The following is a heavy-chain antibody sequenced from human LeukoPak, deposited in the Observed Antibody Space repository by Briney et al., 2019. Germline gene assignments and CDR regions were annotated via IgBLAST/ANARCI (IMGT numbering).Heavy chain of an antibody. CDR3: AKSGTEIRFLEWLQQHDAFDI. CDR2: IKTDGSEK. CDR1: GFTFSSYW. D-gene: IGHD3-3*01. V-gene: IGHV3-7*01. J-gene: IGHJ3*02. Sequence: PGGSLRLSCAASGFTFSSYWMSWVRQAPGKGLEWVANIKTDGSEKYYVDSVKGRFTISRDNSRNTLYLQMNSLRAEDTAVYYCAKSGTEIRFLEWLQQHDAFDIWGQGTMVTVSS.